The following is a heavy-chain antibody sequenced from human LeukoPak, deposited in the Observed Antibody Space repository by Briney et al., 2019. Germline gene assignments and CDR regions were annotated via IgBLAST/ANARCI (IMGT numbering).Heavy chain of an antibody. J-gene: IGHJ3*02. Sequence: SETLSLTCTVSGGSISSGSYYWSWIRQPAGKGLEWIGRIHTSGSTNYNPSLKSRVTISVDTSKNQFSLKLSSVTAADTAVYYCASKGPDDAFDIWGQGTMVTVSS. CDR2: IHTSGST. CDR3: ASKGPDDAFDI. CDR1: GGSISSGSYY. V-gene: IGHV4-61*02.